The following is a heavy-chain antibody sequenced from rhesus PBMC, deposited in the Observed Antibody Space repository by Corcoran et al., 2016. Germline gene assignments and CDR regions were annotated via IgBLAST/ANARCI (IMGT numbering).Heavy chain of an antibody. CDR1: GGSFSSYW. CDR3: ARRYSSWSTAYFDY. J-gene: IGHJ4*01. V-gene: IGHV4-80*01. D-gene: IGHD6-13*01. CDR2: INGNSGST. Sequence: QVQLQESGPGLVKPSETLSLTCAVSGGSFSSYWWSWIRQHPGKGLEWIGEINGNSGSTNYNPSLKSRVTISKDASKNQFAVKLSSVTAADTAVYYCARRYSSWSTAYFDYWGQGVLVTVSS.